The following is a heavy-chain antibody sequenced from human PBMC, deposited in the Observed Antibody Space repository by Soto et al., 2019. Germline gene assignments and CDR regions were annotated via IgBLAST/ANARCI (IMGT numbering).Heavy chain of an antibody. CDR2: IYYSGST. D-gene: IGHD4-4*01. Sequence: ETLSLTCTVSGGSISSYYWSWIRQPPGKGLEWIGYIYYSGSTNYNPSLKSRVTISVDTSKNQFSLKLSSVTAADTAVYYCARQYYSNSFDYWGQGTLVTVSS. V-gene: IGHV4-59*08. J-gene: IGHJ4*02. CDR3: ARQYYSNSFDY. CDR1: GGSISSYY.